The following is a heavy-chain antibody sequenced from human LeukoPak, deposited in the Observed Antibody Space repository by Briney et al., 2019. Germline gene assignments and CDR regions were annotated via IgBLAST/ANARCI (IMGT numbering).Heavy chain of an antibody. CDR3: SRSLPGAVGAADL. CDR1: GGSFSGYY. V-gene: IGHV4-34*01. Sequence: SETLSLTCAVYGGSFSGYYRSWIRQPPGKGLEWIGEINHSGSTNYNPSLKSRVTISVDTSKNQFSLKLSSVTAADTGIYYCSRSLPGAVGAADLWGQGTLVTVPS. CDR2: INHSGST. D-gene: IGHD6-13*01. J-gene: IGHJ5*02.